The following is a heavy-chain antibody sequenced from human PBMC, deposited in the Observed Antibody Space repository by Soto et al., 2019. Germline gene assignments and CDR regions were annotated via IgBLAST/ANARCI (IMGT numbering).Heavy chain of an antibody. CDR1: GGTFSSYA. J-gene: IGHJ6*02. CDR3: ARQAYSSSYVTVNYYSCGMDV. CDR2: IIPIYGTA. V-gene: IGHV1-69*13. D-gene: IGHD6-6*01. Sequence: PVKVSCKASGGTFSSYAISWVRQAPGQGLEWMGGIIPIYGTANYAQKFQGRVTITADESTSTAYMELSSLRSEDMAVYYCARQAYSSSYVTVNYYSCGMDVWGQGPTVTVSS.